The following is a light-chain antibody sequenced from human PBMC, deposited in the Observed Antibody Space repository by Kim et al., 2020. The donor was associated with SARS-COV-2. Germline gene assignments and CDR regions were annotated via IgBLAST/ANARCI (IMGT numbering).Light chain of an antibody. CDR3: QSRDSGGNVV. Sequence: SSELTQDPAVSVALGQTVRITCQGDSLRSYYATWYQQKPRQAPVLVIYGRNNPPSGIPDRFSGSASGNTASLTISGAQAEDEADFYCQSRDSGGNVVFGGGTQLTVL. CDR2: GRN. J-gene: IGLJ2*01. V-gene: IGLV3-19*01. CDR1: SLRSYY.